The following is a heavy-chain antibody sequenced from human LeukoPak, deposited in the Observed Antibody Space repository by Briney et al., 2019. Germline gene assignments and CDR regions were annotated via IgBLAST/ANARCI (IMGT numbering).Heavy chain of an antibody. J-gene: IGHJ4*02. CDR3: ARSRAHCTNGVCYSGYFDY. CDR1: GYTFTGYY. Sequence: ASVKVSCKASGYTFTGYYMHWVRQAPGQGLEWMGRINPNSGDTNYAQKFQGRVTMTRDTSISTAYMELSRLRSDDTAVYYCARSRAHCTNGVCYSGYFDYWGQGTLVTVSS. D-gene: IGHD2-8*01. CDR2: INPNSGDT. V-gene: IGHV1-2*06.